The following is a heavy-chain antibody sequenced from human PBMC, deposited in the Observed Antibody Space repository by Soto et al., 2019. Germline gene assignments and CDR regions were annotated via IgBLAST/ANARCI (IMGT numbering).Heavy chain of an antibody. J-gene: IGHJ6*02. CDR1: GGSISSGGYY. CDR2: IYYSGST. D-gene: IGHD3-10*01. CDR3: ARYYYGSGSPSPRGYYGMDV. V-gene: IGHV4-31*03. Sequence: LTCTVSGGSISSGGYYWSWIRQHPGKGLEWIGYIYYSGSTYYNPSLKSRVTISVDTSKNQFSLKLSSVTAADTAVYYCARYYYGSGSPSPRGYYGMDVWGQGTTVTVSS.